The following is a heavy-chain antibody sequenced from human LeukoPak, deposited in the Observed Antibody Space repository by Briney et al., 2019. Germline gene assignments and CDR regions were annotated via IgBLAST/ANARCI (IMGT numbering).Heavy chain of an antibody. D-gene: IGHD1-26*01. CDR1: GGSISNYY. Sequence: SETLSLTCTVSGGSISNYYWSWIRQPPGKGLEWIGYIYYSGSTNYNPSLKSRVTISVDTSKNQFSLKLSSVTAADTAVYYCARERGSYGVNWFDPWGQGTLVTVSS. CDR3: ARERGSYGVNWFDP. V-gene: IGHV4-59*01. J-gene: IGHJ5*02. CDR2: IYYSGST.